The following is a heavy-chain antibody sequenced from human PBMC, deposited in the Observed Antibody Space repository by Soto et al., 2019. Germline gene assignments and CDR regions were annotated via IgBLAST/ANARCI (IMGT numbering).Heavy chain of an antibody. V-gene: IGHV4-59*01. Sequence: SETLSLTCPVSGCSISSYYWSWIRQPPGKGLEWIGYIYYSGSTNYNPSLKSRVTISVDTPKNQFSLKLSSVTAADTAVYYWAREASGGYSKTRSGSSWGHVVCWGQGTLV. D-gene: IGHD5-18*01. CDR1: GCSISSYY. CDR2: IYYSGST. J-gene: IGHJ4*02. CDR3: AREASGGYSKTRSGSSWGHVVC.